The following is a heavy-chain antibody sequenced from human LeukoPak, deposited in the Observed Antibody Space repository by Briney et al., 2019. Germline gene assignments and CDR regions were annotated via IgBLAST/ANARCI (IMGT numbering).Heavy chain of an antibody. CDR2: IIPVFGTS. V-gene: IGHV1-69*13. J-gene: IGHJ4*02. Sequence: SVKVSCKASGGTFSSYAISWVRQAPGQGLEWMGGIIPVFGTSNYAQKFQGRVTITADESTRTAYMELSSLRSDDTAVYYCARFRAGVGEPYGDYWGQGTLVTVSS. D-gene: IGHD3-10*01. CDR1: GGTFSSYA. CDR3: ARFRAGVGEPYGDY.